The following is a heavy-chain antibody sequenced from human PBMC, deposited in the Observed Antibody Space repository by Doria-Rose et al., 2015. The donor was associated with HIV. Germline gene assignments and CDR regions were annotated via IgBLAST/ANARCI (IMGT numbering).Heavy chain of an antibody. Sequence: QVQLQQWGAGLVKPSETLSLTCAVFGGSFSGYYWSWIRRPPGKGLEWIGEINHSGSTNYKTSPKSRVTISLDTSKNLFSADTAVYYCARGLLRGGWNDVDYYYGMDVWGQGTTVTVSS. J-gene: IGHJ6*02. CDR2: INHSGST. V-gene: IGHV4-34*01. D-gene: IGHD1-1*01. CDR1: GGSFSGYY. CDR3: ARGLLRGGWNDVDYYYGMDV.